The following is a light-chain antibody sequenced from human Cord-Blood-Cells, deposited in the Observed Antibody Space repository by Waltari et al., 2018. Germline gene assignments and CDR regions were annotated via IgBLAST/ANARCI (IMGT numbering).Light chain of an antibody. CDR3: QQYNSYSGT. CDR2: KAS. V-gene: IGKV1-5*03. CDR1: QSISSW. J-gene: IGKJ1*01. Sequence: DIQMTQSPYTLSVSVGDRVTITCRASQSISSWLAWYQQKPGKAPKLLIYKASSLESGVPSRFSGSGSGTEFTLTISSLQPDDFATYYCQQYNSYSGTFGQGTKVEIK.